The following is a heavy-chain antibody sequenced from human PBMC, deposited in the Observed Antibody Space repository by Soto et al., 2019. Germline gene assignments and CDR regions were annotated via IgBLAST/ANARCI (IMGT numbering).Heavy chain of an antibody. V-gene: IGHV3-11*01. D-gene: IGHD3-10*01. CDR2: ISSSGSTI. CDR1: GFTFSDYY. J-gene: IGHJ3*02. CDR3: ASLYYYGSGSVGPGDDAFDI. Sequence: GGSLRLSCAASGFTFSDYYMSWIRQAPGKGLEWVSYISSSGSTIYYADSVKGRFTISRDNAKNSLYLQMNSLRAEDTAVYYCASLYYYGSGSVGPGDDAFDIWGQGTMVTVSS.